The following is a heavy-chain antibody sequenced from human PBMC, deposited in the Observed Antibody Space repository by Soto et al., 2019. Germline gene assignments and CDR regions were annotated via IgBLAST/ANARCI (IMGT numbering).Heavy chain of an antibody. J-gene: IGHJ4*02. V-gene: IGHV3-23*01. D-gene: IGHD3-22*01. Sequence: PGGSLRLSCVASGFSFSSYGMSWVRQAPGKGLEWASIISGSXXXXXXXXXXXXXXTISRDNSKNTMYLQMDSLRAEDTAVYYCAKDFDSDETSHGPNDYWGQGTLVTVSS. CDR2: ISGSXXXX. CDR1: GFSFSSYG. CDR3: AKDFDSDETSHGPNDY.